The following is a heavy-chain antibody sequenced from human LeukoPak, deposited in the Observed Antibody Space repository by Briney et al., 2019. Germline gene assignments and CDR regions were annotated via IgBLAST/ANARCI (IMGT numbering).Heavy chain of an antibody. CDR1: GFTFSSYS. J-gene: IGHJ4*02. Sequence: PGGSLRLSCAASGFTFSSYSMNWVRQAPGKGLEWVSYISSSSSTIYYADSVKGRFTISRDNAKNSLYLQMNSLRAEDTAVYYCARDLFIVRFIVVVPAAIGGIGYWGQGTLVTVSS. V-gene: IGHV3-48*01. D-gene: IGHD2-2*01. CDR3: ARDLFIVRFIVVVPAAIGGIGY. CDR2: ISSSSSTI.